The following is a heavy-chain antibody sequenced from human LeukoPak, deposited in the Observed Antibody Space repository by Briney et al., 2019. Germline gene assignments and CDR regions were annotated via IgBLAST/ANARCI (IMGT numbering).Heavy chain of an antibody. Sequence: GASVKVSCKASGYTFTDYGISWVRQAPGQGLEWMGWISTHNDNTNYAQNFEDRVTMTADTSTSTAYMEVRSLTSDDTALYYCARDLWFGDLSPSDYWGQGTLVTVSS. J-gene: IGHJ4*02. CDR1: GYTFTDYG. V-gene: IGHV1-18*01. CDR3: ARDLWFGDLSPSDY. CDR2: ISTHNDNT. D-gene: IGHD3-10*01.